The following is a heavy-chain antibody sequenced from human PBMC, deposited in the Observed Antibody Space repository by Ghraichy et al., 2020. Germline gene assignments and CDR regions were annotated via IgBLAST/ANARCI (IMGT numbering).Heavy chain of an antibody. D-gene: IGHD3-22*01. V-gene: IGHV3-30*18. CDR1: GFTFSSYG. J-gene: IGHJ1*01. Sequence: GESLNISCAASGFTFSSYGMHWVRQAPGKGLEWVAVISYDGSNKYYADSVKGRFTISRDNSKNTLYLQMNSLRAEDTAVYYCAKDPGYYYVGYFQHWGQGTLVTVSS. CDR2: ISYDGSNK. CDR3: AKDPGYYYVGYFQH.